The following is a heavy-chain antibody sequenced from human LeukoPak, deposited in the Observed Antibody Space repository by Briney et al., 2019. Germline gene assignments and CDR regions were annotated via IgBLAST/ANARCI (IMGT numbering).Heavy chain of an antibody. CDR3: ARDSMAPGDYYYDSSGYGY. Sequence: SGGSLRLSCAASGFTFSDYSMNWVRQAPGKGLEWASYISSTGDTIYYADSVQGRFTISRDNAKNSIYLQMNSLRAEDTAVYYCARDSMAPGDYYYDSSGYGYWGQGTLVTVSS. CDR2: ISSTGDTI. CDR1: GFTFSDYS. J-gene: IGHJ4*02. D-gene: IGHD3-22*01. V-gene: IGHV3-48*01.